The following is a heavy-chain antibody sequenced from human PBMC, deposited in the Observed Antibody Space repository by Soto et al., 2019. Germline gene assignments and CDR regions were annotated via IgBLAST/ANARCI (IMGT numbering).Heavy chain of an antibody. Sequence: ASLKVSCKASGYTFTSYGISWVRQAPGQGLEWMGWISAYNGNTNYAQKLQGRVTMTTDTSTSTAYMELRSLRSDDTAVYYCATGGEQLENDAFDIWGQGTMVTVSS. J-gene: IGHJ3*02. CDR1: GYTFTSYG. V-gene: IGHV1-18*01. CDR2: ISAYNGNT. D-gene: IGHD6-6*01. CDR3: ATGGEQLENDAFDI.